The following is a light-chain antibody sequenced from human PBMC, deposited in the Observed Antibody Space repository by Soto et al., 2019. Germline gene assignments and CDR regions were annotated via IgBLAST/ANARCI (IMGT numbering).Light chain of an antibody. CDR3: QQYNIYPLT. Sequence: DIQMTQSPSTLSASVGDRVTITCRASQSISSWLAWYQQKPGKAPKLLIYKASSLESGVPSRFSGSGSGTEVTLPISSLQPDDFSTYYCQQYNIYPLTFGGGTKVEIK. CDR1: QSISSW. CDR2: KAS. V-gene: IGKV1-5*03. J-gene: IGKJ4*01.